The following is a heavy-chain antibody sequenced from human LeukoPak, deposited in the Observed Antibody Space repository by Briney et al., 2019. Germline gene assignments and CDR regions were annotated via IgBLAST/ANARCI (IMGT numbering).Heavy chain of an antibody. D-gene: IGHD6-13*01. CDR3: ARDNGSSWFEPNYYYMDV. CDR2: IKQDGSEK. V-gene: IGHV3-7*01. J-gene: IGHJ6*03. CDR1: GFTFSSYW. Sequence: GGSLRLSCAASGFTFSSYWMSWVRQAPGKGLEWVANIKQDGSEKYYVDSVKGRFTISRDNAKNSLYLHMNSLRAEDTAVYYCARDNGSSWFEPNYYYMDVWGKGTTVTVSS.